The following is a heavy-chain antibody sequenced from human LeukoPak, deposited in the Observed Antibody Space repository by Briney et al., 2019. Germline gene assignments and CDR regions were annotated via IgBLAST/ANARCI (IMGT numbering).Heavy chain of an antibody. D-gene: IGHD1-1*01. J-gene: IGHJ6*04. CDR1: GFTFSSYA. CDR3: ARDRVGRRPHWIRSTDG. V-gene: IGHV3-64*01. Sequence: GGSLRLSCAASGFTFSSYAMLWVRPAPGKGLEYVSAINSNGGSTYYANSVKGRFTISRDNSKNTLYLQMGSLRAEDMAVYYCARDRVGRRPHWIRSTDGGGKASTVTVSS. CDR2: INSNGGST.